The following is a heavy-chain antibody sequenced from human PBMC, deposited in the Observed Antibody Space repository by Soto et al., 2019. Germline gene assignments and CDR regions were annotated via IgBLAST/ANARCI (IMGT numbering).Heavy chain of an antibody. CDR2: INPNSGGT. J-gene: IGHJ6*02. Sequence: ASVKFSCKASGYTFTGYYIHWVRQAPGQGLEWMGWINPNSGGTNYAPKFQGWVTMTRDTSISTAYMDLSRLRSDDTAVYYCARVLGIAAAGGYYYGMDVWGQGTTV. CDR3: ARVLGIAAAGGYYYGMDV. CDR1: GYTFTGYY. D-gene: IGHD6-13*01. V-gene: IGHV1-2*04.